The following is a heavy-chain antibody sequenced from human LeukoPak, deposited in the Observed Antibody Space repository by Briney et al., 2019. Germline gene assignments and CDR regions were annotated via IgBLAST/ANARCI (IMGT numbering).Heavy chain of an antibody. J-gene: IGHJ3*02. CDR1: GGSISSYY. Sequence: SETLSLTCTVSGGSISSYYWSWIRQPAGKGLEWIGRIYTSGSTNYNPSLKSRVTMSVDTSKNQFSLKLSSVTAADTAVYYCARDPAAAGIFDAFDSWGQGTMVTVSS. CDR2: IYTSGST. CDR3: ARDPAAAGIFDAFDS. D-gene: IGHD6-13*01. V-gene: IGHV4-4*07.